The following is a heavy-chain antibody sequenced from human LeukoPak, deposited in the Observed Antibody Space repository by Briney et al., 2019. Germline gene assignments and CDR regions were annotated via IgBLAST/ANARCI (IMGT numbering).Heavy chain of an antibody. Sequence: GGSLRLSCAASGFTFSSYNMNWVRQAPGKGLEWVSSITTGSNYVEYADSVKGRFTISRDNAKNSLFLQMNSLRAEDTAVYFCARDRSVETGYYYFESWGQGTLVTVSS. J-gene: IGHJ4*02. V-gene: IGHV3-21*01. D-gene: IGHD3-9*01. CDR1: GFTFSSYN. CDR2: ITTGSNYV. CDR3: ARDRSVETGYYYFES.